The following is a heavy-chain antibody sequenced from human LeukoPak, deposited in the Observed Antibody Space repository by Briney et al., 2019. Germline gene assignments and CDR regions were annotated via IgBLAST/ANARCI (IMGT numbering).Heavy chain of an antibody. CDR2: IYSGGST. D-gene: IGHD4-17*01. J-gene: IGHJ4*02. CDR1: GFSFSSYA. Sequence: PGGSLRLSCAASGFSFSSYAMSWVRQAPGKGLEWVSVIYSGGSTYYADSVKGRFTISRDNSKNTLYLQMNSLRAEDTAVYYCARDGGGDYGDLDYWGQGTLVTVSS. V-gene: IGHV3-53*01. CDR3: ARDGGGDYGDLDY.